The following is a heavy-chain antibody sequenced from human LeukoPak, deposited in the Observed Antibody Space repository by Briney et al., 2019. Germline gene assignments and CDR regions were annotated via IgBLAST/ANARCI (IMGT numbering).Heavy chain of an antibody. J-gene: IGHJ4*02. Sequence: SETLSLTCTVSGGSISSYYWSWIRQPPGKGLGWIGYIYYSGSTNYNPSLKSRVTISVDTSKNQFSLKLSSVTAADTAVYYCARDRDGYKFDYWGQGTLVTVSS. CDR1: GGSISSYY. D-gene: IGHD5-24*01. CDR2: IYYSGST. V-gene: IGHV4-59*01. CDR3: ARDRDGYKFDY.